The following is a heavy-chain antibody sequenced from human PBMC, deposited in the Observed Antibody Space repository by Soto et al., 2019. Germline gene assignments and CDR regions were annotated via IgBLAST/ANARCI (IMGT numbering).Heavy chain of an antibody. CDR1: GGSFSNSSYY. V-gene: IGHV4-39*01. Sequence: PSETLSLTCTVSGGSFSNSSYYWGWIRQSPGKGLEWIGSVYYRGRSYSKSSVKSRVTISVDTSKNQFSLNLNSVTASDTAVYYCVSQRTSVLTQAYFDYWGPGALVTVSS. CDR3: VSQRTSVLTQAYFDY. CDR2: VYYRGRS. D-gene: IGHD2-8*01. J-gene: IGHJ4*02.